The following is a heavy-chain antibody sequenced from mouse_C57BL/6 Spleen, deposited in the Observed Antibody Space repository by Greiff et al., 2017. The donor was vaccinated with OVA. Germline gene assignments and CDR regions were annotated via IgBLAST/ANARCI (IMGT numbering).Heavy chain of an antibody. D-gene: IGHD2-4*01. V-gene: IGHV1-82*01. Sequence: VQLQQSGPELVKPGASVKISCKASGYAFSSSWMNWVKQRPGKGLEWIGRIYPGDGDTNYNGKFKGKATLTADKSSSTAYMQLSSLTSEDSAVYFGARGVDYDEEDYFDYWGQGTTLTVSS. CDR3: ARGVDYDEEDYFDY. CDR1: GYAFSSSW. J-gene: IGHJ2*01. CDR2: IYPGDGDT.